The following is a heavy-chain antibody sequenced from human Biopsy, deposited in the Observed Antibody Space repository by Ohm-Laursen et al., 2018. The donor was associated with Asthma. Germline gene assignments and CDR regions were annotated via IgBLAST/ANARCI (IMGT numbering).Heavy chain of an antibody. D-gene: IGHD2-21*02. J-gene: IGHJ4*02. CDR3: ARGISRVTGLFDHFDS. Sequence: PGTLSLTCTVSGVSIRSYYWSWIRQPPGKGLEWIGHIYYSGSTNYQPSLKSRVTISVDTSKNQFSLKLRSVTAADAAVYYCARGISRVTGLFDHFDSWGQGTLVTVSS. V-gene: IGHV4-59*01. CDR2: IYYSGST. CDR1: GVSIRSYY.